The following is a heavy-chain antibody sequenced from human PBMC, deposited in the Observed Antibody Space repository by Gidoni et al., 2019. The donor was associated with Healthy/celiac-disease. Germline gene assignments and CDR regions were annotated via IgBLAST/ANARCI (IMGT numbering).Heavy chain of an antibody. V-gene: IGHV4-4*02. CDR3: ARSPITMVQGVPYNWFDP. D-gene: IGHD3-10*01. CDR2: IYHSGST. CDR1: GGSISSRNW. J-gene: IGHJ5*02. Sequence: QVQLPASGPGLVTPSGPLSLTCAVSGGSISSRNWWSWVRQPPGKGLEWIGEIYHSGSTNYNPSLKSRVTISVDKSKNQFSLKLSSVTAADTAVYYCARSPITMVQGVPYNWFDPWGQGTLVTVSS.